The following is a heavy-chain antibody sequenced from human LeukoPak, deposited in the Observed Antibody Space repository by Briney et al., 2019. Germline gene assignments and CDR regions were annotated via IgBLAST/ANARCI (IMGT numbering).Heavy chain of an antibody. J-gene: IGHJ3*02. CDR2: TYYSGST. CDR1: GGSISSYY. V-gene: IGHV4-59*01. Sequence: SETLSLTCTVSGGSISSYYWSWIRQPPGKGLEWIGYTYYSGSTNYNPSLKSRVIISLDTSKNQFSLKLSSVTAADTAVYYCARAPRYCSGGSCYAFYAFDIWGQGTMVTVSS. D-gene: IGHD2-15*01. CDR3: ARAPRYCSGGSCYAFYAFDI.